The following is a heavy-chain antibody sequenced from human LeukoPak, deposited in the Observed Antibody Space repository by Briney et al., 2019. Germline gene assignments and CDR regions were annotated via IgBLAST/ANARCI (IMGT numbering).Heavy chain of an antibody. CDR1: GGSISSGSYY. Sequence: SETLSLTCTVSGGSISSGSYYWSWIRQPAGKGLEWIGRIYTSGSTNYNPSLKSRITISVDTSKTQFSLKLSSVTAADTAVYYCARDRKNCTNGVCYFDYWGQGTLVTVSS. CDR2: IYTSGST. CDR3: ARDRKNCTNGVCYFDY. J-gene: IGHJ4*02. D-gene: IGHD2-8*01. V-gene: IGHV4-61*02.